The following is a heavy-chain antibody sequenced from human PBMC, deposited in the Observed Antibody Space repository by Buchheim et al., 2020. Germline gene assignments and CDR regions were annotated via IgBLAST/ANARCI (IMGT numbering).Heavy chain of an antibody. V-gene: IGHV3-23*01. Sequence: EVELLESGGGLVQPGGSLRLSCAASGFTFSSYAMSWVRQAPGKGLEWVSTINGVGTTTYYGDSVQGRFTISRDNSRNTLYLQMNSLRAEDSALYYCANNRNSGWSHQYWGQGTL. D-gene: IGHD6-19*01. CDR1: GFTFSSYA. CDR3: ANNRNSGWSHQY. CDR2: INGVGTTT. J-gene: IGHJ4*02.